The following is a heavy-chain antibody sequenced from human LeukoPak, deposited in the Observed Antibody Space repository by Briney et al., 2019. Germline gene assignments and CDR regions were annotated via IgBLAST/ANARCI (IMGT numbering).Heavy chain of an antibody. V-gene: IGHV4-39*01. CDR2: IYYSGST. CDR1: GGSISSSSYY. CDR3: ARLHPRYYYDSSGYPHFDY. D-gene: IGHD3-22*01. Sequence: SETLSLTCTVSGGSISSSSYYWGWIRQPPGKGLEWIGSIYYSGSTYYNPSLKSRVTISVDPSKNQFSLKLSSVTAADTAVYYCARLHPRYYYDSSGYPHFDYWGQGTLVTVSS. J-gene: IGHJ4*02.